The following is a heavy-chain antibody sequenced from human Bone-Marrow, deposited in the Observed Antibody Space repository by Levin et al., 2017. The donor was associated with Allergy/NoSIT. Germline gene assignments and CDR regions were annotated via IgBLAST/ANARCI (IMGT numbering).Heavy chain of an antibody. D-gene: IGHD6-19*01. CDR3: ARDGIAVAGTAGGWFDP. CDR1: GGSISSSSYY. J-gene: IGHJ5*02. Sequence: PSETLSLTCTVSGGSISSSSYYWGWIRQPPGKGLEWIGSIYYSGSTYYNPSLKSRVTISVDTSKNQFSLKLSSVTAADTAVYYCARDGIAVAGTAGGWFDPWGQGTLVTVSS. V-gene: IGHV4-39*02. CDR2: IYYSGST.